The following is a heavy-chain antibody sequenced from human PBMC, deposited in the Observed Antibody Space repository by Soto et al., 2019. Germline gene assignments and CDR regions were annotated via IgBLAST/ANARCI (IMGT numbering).Heavy chain of an antibody. CDR1: GFTFSTYL. V-gene: IGHV3-74*01. CDR2: INGDGSYT. CDR3: VRTWHGFDI. Sequence: EVQLVESVGGLVQPVGSLRLSCAASGFTFSTYLMHWVRQAPEKGLLWVSHINGDGSYTDFADSVKGRFTISRDNAKNTVYLQMQSLRVEDTAVYFCVRTWHGFDIWGPGTMVTVSS. J-gene: IGHJ3*02.